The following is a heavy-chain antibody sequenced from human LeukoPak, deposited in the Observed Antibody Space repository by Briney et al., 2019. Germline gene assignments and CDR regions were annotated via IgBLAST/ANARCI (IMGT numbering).Heavy chain of an antibody. J-gene: IGHJ3*01. V-gene: IGHV1-46*01. CDR2: INPSGGST. Sequence: ASVKVSCKASGYTFTSYYMHWVRQAPGQGLEWMGIINPSGGSTSYAQKFQGRVTMTRDMSTSTVYMELSRLRSDDTAVYYCARAHFRGPLKPWGQGTMVTVSS. CDR1: GYTFTSYY. D-gene: IGHD3-3*02. CDR3: ARAHFRGPLKP.